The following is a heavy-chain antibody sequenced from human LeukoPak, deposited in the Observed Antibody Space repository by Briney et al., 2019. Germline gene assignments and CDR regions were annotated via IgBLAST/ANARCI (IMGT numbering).Heavy chain of an antibody. V-gene: IGHV1-18*01. D-gene: IGHD3-22*01. J-gene: IGHJ4*02. CDR1: GYTFTSYG. CDR3: ARARPTTYDSSGYYYGAFDY. CDR2: ISAYNGNT. Sequence: GASVKVSCKASGYTFTSYGISWVRQAPGQGLEWMGWISAYNGNTNYAQKLQGRVTMTTDTSTSTAYMELRGLRSDDTAVYYCARARPTTYDSSGYYYGAFDYWGQGTLVTVSS.